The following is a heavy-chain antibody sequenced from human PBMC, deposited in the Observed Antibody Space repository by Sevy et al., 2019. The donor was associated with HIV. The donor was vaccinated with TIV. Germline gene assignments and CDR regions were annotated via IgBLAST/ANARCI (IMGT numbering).Heavy chain of an antibody. CDR2: INPNSGGT. D-gene: IGHD3-3*01. CDR1: GYTFTGYY. Sequence: ASVKVSCKASGYTFTGYYMHWVRQAPGQGLEWMGRINPNSGGTNYAQKFQGRVTMTRDTSISTAYMELSRLRSDDTAVYYCARVFRSYPNKNTIFGGEGTYYYGMDVWGQGTTVTVSS. CDR3: ARVFRSYPNKNTIFGGEGTYYYGMDV. J-gene: IGHJ6*02. V-gene: IGHV1-2*06.